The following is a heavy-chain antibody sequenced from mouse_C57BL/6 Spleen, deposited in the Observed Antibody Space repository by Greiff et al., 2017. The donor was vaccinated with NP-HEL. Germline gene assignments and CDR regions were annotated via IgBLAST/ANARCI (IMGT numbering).Heavy chain of an antibody. J-gene: IGHJ3*01. CDR2: ISDGGSYT. V-gene: IGHV5-4*01. CDR3: ARDGGLRQKTWFAY. CDR1: GFTFSSYA. Sequence: EVKLVESGGGLVKPGGSLKLSCAASGFTFSSYAMSWVRQTPEKRLEWVATISDGGSYTYYPDNVKGRFTISRDNAKNNLYLQMSHLKSEDTAMYYCARDGGLRQKTWFAYWGQGTLVTVSA. D-gene: IGHD2-4*01.